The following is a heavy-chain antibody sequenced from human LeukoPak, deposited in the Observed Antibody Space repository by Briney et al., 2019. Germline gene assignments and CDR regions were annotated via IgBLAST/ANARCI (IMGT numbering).Heavy chain of an antibody. J-gene: IGHJ4*02. CDR3: ARGGVMLDY. D-gene: IGHD2-8*01. CDR2: IYYSGST. CDR1: GDSINSGGYY. Sequence: PSQTLSLTCSVSGDSINSGGYYWSWIRQPPGKGLEWIGYIYYSGSTNYNPSLKSRVTISADTSKNQFSLKVSSVTAADTAVYYCARGGVMLDYWGQGTLVTVSS. V-gene: IGHV4-61*08.